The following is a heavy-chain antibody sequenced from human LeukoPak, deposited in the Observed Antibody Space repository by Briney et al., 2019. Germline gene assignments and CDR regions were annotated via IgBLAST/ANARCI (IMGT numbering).Heavy chain of an antibody. D-gene: IGHD1-26*01. CDR1: GFTFSSYW. CDR3: ARDKIVGATHSDY. J-gene: IGHJ4*02. CDR2: IKQDGSEK. Sequence: PGGSLRLSCAASGFTFSSYWMSWVRQAPGKGLEWVANIKQDGSEKYYVDSVKGRFTISRDNAKNSVYLQMNSLRAEDTAVYYCARDKIVGATHSDYWGQGTLVTVSS. V-gene: IGHV3-7*01.